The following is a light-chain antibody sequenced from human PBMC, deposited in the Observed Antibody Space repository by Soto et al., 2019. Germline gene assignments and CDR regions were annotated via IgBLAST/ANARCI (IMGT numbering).Light chain of an antibody. CDR1: QSISNY. CDR3: QQTYSAPCT. CDR2: GAS. V-gene: IGKV1-39*01. J-gene: IGKJ3*01. Sequence: DMQMTQSPSSLGASVGDRITISCRTSQSISNYLTWYQQTPGKAPNRLIYGASSLQSGVPSRFSGSGSGTQFTLTISSLQPEDFATYYCQQTYSAPCTFGPGTKLDI.